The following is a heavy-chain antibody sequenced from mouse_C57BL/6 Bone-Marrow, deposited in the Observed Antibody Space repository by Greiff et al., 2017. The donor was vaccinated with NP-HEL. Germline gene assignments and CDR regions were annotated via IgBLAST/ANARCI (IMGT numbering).Heavy chain of an antibody. V-gene: IGHV5-4*01. Sequence: EVQRVESGGGLVKPGGSLKLSCAASGFTFSSYAMSWVRQTPEKRLEWVATISDGGSYTYYPDNVKGRFTISRDNAKNNLYLQMSHLKSEDTAMYYCARVHGFAYWGQGTLVTVSA. CDR1: GFTFSSYA. CDR2: ISDGGSYT. J-gene: IGHJ3*01. CDR3: ARVHGFAY.